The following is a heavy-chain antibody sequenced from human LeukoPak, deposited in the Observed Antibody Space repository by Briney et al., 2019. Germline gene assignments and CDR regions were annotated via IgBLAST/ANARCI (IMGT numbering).Heavy chain of an antibody. V-gene: IGHV7-4-1*02. CDR3: ARERRSSSPGEQQLVRAFDI. CDR2: INTNTGNP. D-gene: IGHD6-13*01. CDR1: GYTFTNYA. Sequence: ASVKVSCKASGYTFTNYAMNWVRQAPGQELEWMGWINTNTGNPTYAQGFTGRFVFSLDTSVSTAYLQISSLKAEDTAMYYCARERRSSSPGEQQLVRAFDIWGQGTMVTVSS. J-gene: IGHJ3*02.